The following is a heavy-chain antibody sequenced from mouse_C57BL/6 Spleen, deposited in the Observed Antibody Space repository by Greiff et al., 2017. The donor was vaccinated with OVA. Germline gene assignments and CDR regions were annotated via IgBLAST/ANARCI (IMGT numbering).Heavy chain of an antibody. V-gene: IGHV1-82*01. J-gene: IGHJ1*03. CDR3: ARWGRGDADWGDFDG. CDR2: IYPGDGDT. D-gene: IGHD4-1*01. CDR1: GYAFSSSW. Sequence: VQRVESGPELVKPGASVKISCKASGYAFSSSWMNWVKQRPGKGLEWIGRIYPGDGDTNYNGKFKGKATLTAAKSSSTAYMQLSSLSSEDSAVYFCARWGRGDADWGDFDGWGTGTTVTASS.